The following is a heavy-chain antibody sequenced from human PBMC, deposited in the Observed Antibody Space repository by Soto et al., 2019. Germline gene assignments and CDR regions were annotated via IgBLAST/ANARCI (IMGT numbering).Heavy chain of an antibody. CDR1: GGTFSSYP. CDR2: IIPFFGTS. V-gene: IGHV1-69*01. Sequence: QVQLVQSGAEVKKPGSSVKVSCGASGGTFSSYPINWVRQAPGQGLEWMGGIIPFFGTSNYAQKFQGRVTITADESTSKAYMELRSLRSEDTAVDYCARVGHITNYGMAVWGQGTTVTVSS. CDR3: ARVGHITNYGMAV. D-gene: IGHD1-26*01. J-gene: IGHJ6*02.